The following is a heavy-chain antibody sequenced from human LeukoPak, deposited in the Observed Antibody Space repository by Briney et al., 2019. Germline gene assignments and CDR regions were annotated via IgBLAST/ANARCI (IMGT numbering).Heavy chain of an antibody. Sequence: PAGRSLRLSCAASGFTFSSYGMHWVRQAPGKGLEWVAVISYDGSNKYYADSVKGRFTTSRDNSKNTLYLQMNSLRAEDTAVYYCAKDVEQQPGDYWGQGTLVTVSS. CDR2: ISYDGSNK. CDR3: AKDVEQQPGDY. D-gene: IGHD6-13*01. V-gene: IGHV3-30*18. J-gene: IGHJ4*02. CDR1: GFTFSSYG.